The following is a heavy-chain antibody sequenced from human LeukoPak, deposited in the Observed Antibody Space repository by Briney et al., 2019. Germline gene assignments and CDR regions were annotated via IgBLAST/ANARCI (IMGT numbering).Heavy chain of an antibody. D-gene: IGHD3-10*01. V-gene: IGHV3-11*01. Sequence: GGFLRLSCAASGFTFSDYYMTWIRQSPAKGLEWVSYISGGGTTYYADSVKGRFYISRDNANNSLYLQMNSLRGDDTAVYYCARATFGEWLLDYWGQGTLVIVSS. CDR2: ISGGGTT. CDR1: GFTFSDYY. CDR3: ARATFGEWLLDY. J-gene: IGHJ4*02.